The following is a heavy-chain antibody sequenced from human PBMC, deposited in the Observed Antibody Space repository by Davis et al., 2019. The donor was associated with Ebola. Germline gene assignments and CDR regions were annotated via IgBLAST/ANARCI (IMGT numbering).Heavy chain of an antibody. J-gene: IGHJ6*04. CDR1: GFTFKNYA. Sequence: PGGSLRLSCAASGFTFKNYAMPWVRQAPGKGLEWVAVISYDGSNKYYADSVKGRFTISRDNSKNTLYLQMNSLRAEDTAVYYCARTLEVAWVYYCGMDVWGKGTAVTVSS. CDR2: ISYDGSNK. V-gene: IGHV3-30-3*01. D-gene: IGHD5-24*01. CDR3: ARTLEVAWVYYCGMDV.